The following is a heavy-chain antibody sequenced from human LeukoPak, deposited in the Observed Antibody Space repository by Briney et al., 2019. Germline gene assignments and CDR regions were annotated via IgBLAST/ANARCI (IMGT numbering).Heavy chain of an antibody. D-gene: IGHD3-10*01. Sequence: SETLSLTCSVSGGSFSTYYWSWIRQPAGKGLEWIGHIYADKTTDYNPSLKSRVTMSIDTSRNQFSLKLSSVTAADTAVYYCARDAKYYYGSRTYFFFEHWGQGTLLSVSS. CDR2: IYADKTT. V-gene: IGHV4-4*07. J-gene: IGHJ4*02. CDR3: ARDAKYYYGSRTYFFFEH. CDR1: GGSFSTYY.